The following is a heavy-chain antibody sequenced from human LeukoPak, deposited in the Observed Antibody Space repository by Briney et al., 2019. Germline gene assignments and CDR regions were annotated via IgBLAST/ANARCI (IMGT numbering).Heavy chain of an antibody. CDR3: ARVAAGYSVNYFDY. CDR1: GFTFSNHW. J-gene: IGHJ4*02. Sequence: GGSLRLSCAASGFTFSNHWMTWVRQAPGKGLEWVANIKEGGSEIYYADSVKGRFTISRDNVENSLYLQMNSLRDEDTAVYYCARVAAGYSVNYFDYWGQGTLVTVSS. V-gene: IGHV3-7*01. CDR2: IKEGGSEI. D-gene: IGHD4-23*01.